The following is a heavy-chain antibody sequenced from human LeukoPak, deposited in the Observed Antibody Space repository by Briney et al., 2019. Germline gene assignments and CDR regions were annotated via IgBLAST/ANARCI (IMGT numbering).Heavy chain of an antibody. Sequence: SETLSLTCAVSGGSISSYYWSWIRQPPGKGLEWIGFIYYSGSTNYNPSLKSRVTISVDTSKNQFFLNLRSVTAADTAVYYCARRGSYFRPFDYWGQGTLVTVSS. D-gene: IGHD1-26*01. J-gene: IGHJ4*02. V-gene: IGHV4-59*12. CDR1: GGSISSYY. CDR3: ARRGSYFRPFDY. CDR2: IYYSGST.